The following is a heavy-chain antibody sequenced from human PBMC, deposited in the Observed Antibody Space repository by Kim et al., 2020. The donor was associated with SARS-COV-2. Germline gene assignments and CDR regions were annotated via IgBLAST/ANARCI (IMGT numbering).Heavy chain of an antibody. D-gene: IGHD4-4*01. V-gene: IGHV4-59*01. Sequence: NYNPSVKNLATISLDTSKNQFSLNLTSVTAADTAVYYCAGDYGNYSWYIDLWGRGTLVTVSS. CDR3: AGDYGNYSWYIDL. J-gene: IGHJ2*01.